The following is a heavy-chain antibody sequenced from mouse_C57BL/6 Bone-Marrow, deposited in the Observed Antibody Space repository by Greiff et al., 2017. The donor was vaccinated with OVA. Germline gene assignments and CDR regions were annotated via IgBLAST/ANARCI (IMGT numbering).Heavy chain of an antibody. D-gene: IGHD1-1*02. CDR3: ARDGTFYAMDY. V-gene: IGHV3-6*01. Sequence: ESGPGLVKPSQSLSLTCSVTGYSITRGYYWNWIRQFPGNKLEWMGYISYDGSNNYNPSLKNRISITRDTSKNQFFLKLNSVTTEDTATYYCARDGTFYAMDYWGLGTSVTVSS. CDR2: ISYDGSN. CDR1: GYSITRGYY. J-gene: IGHJ4*01.